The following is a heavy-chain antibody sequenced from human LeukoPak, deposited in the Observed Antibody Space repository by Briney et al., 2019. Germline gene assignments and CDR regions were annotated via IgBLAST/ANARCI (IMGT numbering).Heavy chain of an antibody. CDR2: ITTGRGET. Sequence: ASVKVSCKASGYTFTDYALHWVRQAPGQSLEWMGWITTGRGETRYSQDFQRRITLTRDKSANTVYMDLSDLTSEDTAIYCCARGGQQWRGGNYFDSWGQGTLVAVSS. V-gene: IGHV1-3*03. CDR3: ARGGQQWRGGNYFDS. J-gene: IGHJ4*02. D-gene: IGHD6-19*01. CDR1: GYTFTDYA.